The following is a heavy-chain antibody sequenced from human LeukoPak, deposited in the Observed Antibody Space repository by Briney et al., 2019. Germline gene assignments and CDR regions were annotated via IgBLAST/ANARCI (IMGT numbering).Heavy chain of an antibody. CDR2: ISGSGGST. Sequence: PGGSLRLSCAASGFTFSSYAMSWVRQAPGKGLEGVSAISGSGGSTYYADSVKGRFTISRDNSKNTLYLQMNSLTAEDTAVYYCAKLPWGYSSPNYFDYWGQGTLVTVSS. J-gene: IGHJ4*02. V-gene: IGHV3-23*01. CDR3: AKLPWGYSSPNYFDY. D-gene: IGHD6-13*01. CDR1: GFTFSSYA.